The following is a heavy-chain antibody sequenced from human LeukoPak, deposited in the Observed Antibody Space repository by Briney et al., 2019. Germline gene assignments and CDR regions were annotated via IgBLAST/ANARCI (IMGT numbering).Heavy chain of an antibody. CDR3: ARGTIWAIHPYYFDY. V-gene: IGHV1-2*02. CDR1: GYTFTGYY. CDR2: INPNSGGT. Sequence: WASVKVSCKASGYTFTGYYMHWVRQAPGQGLEWMGWINPNSGGTNYAQKFQGRVTMTRDTSISTAYMELSRLRSDDTAMYYCARGTIWAIHPYYFDYWGQGTLVTVSS. J-gene: IGHJ4*02. D-gene: IGHD3-9*01.